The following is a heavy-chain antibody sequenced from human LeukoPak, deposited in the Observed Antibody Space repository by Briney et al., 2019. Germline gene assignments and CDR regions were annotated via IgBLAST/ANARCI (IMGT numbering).Heavy chain of an antibody. V-gene: IGHV1-69*04. D-gene: IGHD3-22*01. Sequence: SVKVSCKASGGTFSSYAISWVRQAPGQGLEWMGRIIPFLGIANYAQKFQGRVTITADKSTSTAYMELSSLRSEDTAAYYCARCGYYDSSGSNTYYFDYWGQGTLATVSS. J-gene: IGHJ4*02. CDR1: GGTFSSYA. CDR3: ARCGYYDSSGSNTYYFDY. CDR2: IIPFLGIA.